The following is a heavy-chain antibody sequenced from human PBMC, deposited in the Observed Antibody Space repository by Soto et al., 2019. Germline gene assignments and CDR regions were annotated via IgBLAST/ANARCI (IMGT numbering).Heavy chain of an antibody. D-gene: IGHD7-27*01. V-gene: IGHV4-59*08. J-gene: IGHJ4*02. CDR3: ARRWGRTFDY. CDR1: GGSLSSYY. Sequence: SETLSLTCTVSGGSLSSYYWSWIRQPPGKELEWIGYIYYSGSTNYNPSLKSRVTISVDTSKNQFSLKLSSVTAADTAVYYCARRWGRTFDYWGQGTLVTVSS. CDR2: IYYSGST.